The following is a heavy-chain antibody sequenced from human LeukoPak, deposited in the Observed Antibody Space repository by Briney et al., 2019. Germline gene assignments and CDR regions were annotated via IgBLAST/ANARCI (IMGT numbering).Heavy chain of an antibody. Sequence: PSETLSLTCTVSGGSISNSVYYWVWIRQSPGKGLEWIGNIYYTGNTYYNPSLKGRVTISVDTSKNQFSLKLSSVTAADTAVYYCARRWGSYRVAFDYWGQGTLVTVSS. J-gene: IGHJ4*02. D-gene: IGHD3-16*01. V-gene: IGHV4-39*07. CDR2: IYYTGNT. CDR3: ARRWGSYRVAFDY. CDR1: GGSISNSVYY.